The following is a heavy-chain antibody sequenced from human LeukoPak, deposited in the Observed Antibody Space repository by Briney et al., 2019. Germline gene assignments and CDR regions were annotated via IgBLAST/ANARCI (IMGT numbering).Heavy chain of an antibody. CDR1: GFTVSSNY. J-gene: IGHJ3*02. D-gene: IGHD3-16*02. V-gene: IGHV3-53*01. Sequence: PGGSLRLSCAASGFTVSSNYMSWVRQAPGKGLEWVSVIYSGGSTYYADSVKGRFTISRDNSKNTLNLQMNSLRAEDTAVYYRASSYDYVWGSYRDDAFDIWGQGTMVTVSS. CDR3: ASSYDYVWGSYRDDAFDI. CDR2: IYSGGST.